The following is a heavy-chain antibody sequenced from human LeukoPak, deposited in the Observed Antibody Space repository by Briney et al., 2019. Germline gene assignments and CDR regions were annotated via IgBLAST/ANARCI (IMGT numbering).Heavy chain of an antibody. Sequence: GGSLRLSCAASGFVVTANYLAWARQAPGKGLEWVSTISNGGDPFYGDSVKGRSTISRDESTNTFSLQLDSLRVEDMGVYYCALLSGGTFDYWGQVTQVTVAS. D-gene: IGHD2/OR15-2a*01. CDR2: ISNGGDP. J-gene: IGHJ4*02. CDR1: GFVVTANY. V-gene: IGHV3-53*01. CDR3: ALLSGGTFDY.